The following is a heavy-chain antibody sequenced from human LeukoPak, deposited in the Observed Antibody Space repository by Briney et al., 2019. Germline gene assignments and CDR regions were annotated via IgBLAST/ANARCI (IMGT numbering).Heavy chain of an antibody. Sequence: SETLSLTCAVYGGAFSGYYWSWIRQPPGEGLGWIGEINHSGSTNYNTSLKSRVTISVDTSKNQFSLKLSSVTAADTAVYYCARVPSWIQLWLPRRYFDYWGQGTLVTVSS. D-gene: IGHD5-18*01. J-gene: IGHJ4*02. V-gene: IGHV4-34*01. CDR3: ARVPSWIQLWLPRRYFDY. CDR1: GGAFSGYY. CDR2: INHSGST.